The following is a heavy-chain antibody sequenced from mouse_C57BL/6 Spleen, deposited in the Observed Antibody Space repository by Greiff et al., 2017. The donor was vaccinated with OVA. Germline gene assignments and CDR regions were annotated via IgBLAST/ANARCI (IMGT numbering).Heavy chain of an antibody. CDR3: GRHEFDGSPWFAY. CDR2: ISSGGSYT. D-gene: IGHD1-1*01. CDR1: GFTFSSYG. V-gene: IGHV5-6*01. J-gene: IGHJ3*01. Sequence: EVQLQESGGDLVKPGGSLKLSCAASGFTFSSYGMSWVRQTPDKRLEWVATISSGGSYTYYPDSVKGRFTISRDNAKNTLYLQMSSLKSEDTAMYYCGRHEFDGSPWFAYWGKGSLVTVSA.